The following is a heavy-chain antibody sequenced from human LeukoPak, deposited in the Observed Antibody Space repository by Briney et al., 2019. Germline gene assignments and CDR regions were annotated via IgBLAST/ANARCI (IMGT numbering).Heavy chain of an antibody. Sequence: PSGTLCLTCTVSGGSISSYYWSWIRQPPGKGLEWIGYIYYSGSTNYNPSLKSRVTISVDTSKNQFSLKLSSVTAADSAVYYCARGSGWYWYWGQGTLVTVSS. CDR2: IYYSGST. CDR3: ARGSGWYWY. V-gene: IGHV4-59*01. CDR1: GGSISSYY. J-gene: IGHJ4*02. D-gene: IGHD6-19*01.